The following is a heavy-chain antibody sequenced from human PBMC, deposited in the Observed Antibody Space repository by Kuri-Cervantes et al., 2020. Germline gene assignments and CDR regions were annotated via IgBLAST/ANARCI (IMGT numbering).Heavy chain of an antibody. CDR3: ARVGSYYEDAFDI. D-gene: IGHD1-26*01. CDR2: ISGSGGST. J-gene: IGHJ3*02. V-gene: IGHV3-23*01. Sequence: GGSLRLSCAASGFTFSSYAMSWVRQAPGKGLEWVSAISGSGGSTYYADSVKGRFTISRDNAKNSLYLQMNSLRDEDTAVYCCARVGSYYEDAFDIWGQGTMVTVSS. CDR1: GFTFSSYA.